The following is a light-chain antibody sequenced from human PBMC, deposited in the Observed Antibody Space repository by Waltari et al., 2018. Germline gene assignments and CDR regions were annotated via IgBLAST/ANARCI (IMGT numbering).Light chain of an antibody. J-gene: IGKJ4*01. V-gene: IGKV1-39*01. CDR1: ETIMNY. Sequence: DIEMTQSPSSLSASVGDRVTVTCRSSETIMNYLNWYQQKPGEAPTLLIFAASSLPSGVPSRFSGNGSGTDFTLTISSLQPEDFATYYGQQSFSHPRTFGRGTTVEI. CDR2: AAS. CDR3: QQSFSHPRT.